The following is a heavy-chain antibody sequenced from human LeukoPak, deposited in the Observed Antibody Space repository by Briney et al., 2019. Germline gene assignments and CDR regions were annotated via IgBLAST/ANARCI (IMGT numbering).Heavy chain of an antibody. CDR3: ARQGSGSRAAFDY. V-gene: IGHV4-59*08. CDR1: GGSISTFY. CDR2: IYYSGIT. Sequence: SETLSLTCTVSGGSISTFYWSWIRQPPGKGLEWIGYIYYSGITNYNPSLKSRVTISVDTSKNQFSLKLSSVTAAGTAVYYCARQGSGSRAAFDYLGQGTLVTVSS. D-gene: IGHD1-26*01. J-gene: IGHJ4*02.